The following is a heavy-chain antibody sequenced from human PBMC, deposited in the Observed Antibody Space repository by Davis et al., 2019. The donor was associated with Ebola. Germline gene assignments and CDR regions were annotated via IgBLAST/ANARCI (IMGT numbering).Heavy chain of an antibody. CDR2: IYYSGST. Sequence: MPSETLSLTCAVYGGSFSGYYWSWIRQPPGKGLEWIGSIYYSGSTNYNPSLKSRVTISVDTSKNQFSLKLSSVTAADTAVYYCARMGLRGYSYGYDYWGQGTLVTVSS. V-gene: IGHV4-34*01. J-gene: IGHJ4*02. CDR1: GGSFSGYY. D-gene: IGHD5-18*01. CDR3: ARMGLRGYSYGYDY.